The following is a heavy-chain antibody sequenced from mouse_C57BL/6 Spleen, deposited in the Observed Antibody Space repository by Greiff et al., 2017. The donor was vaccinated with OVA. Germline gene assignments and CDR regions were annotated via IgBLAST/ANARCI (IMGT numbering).Heavy chain of an antibody. J-gene: IGHJ4*01. D-gene: IGHD3-1*01. CDR3: ARGATGAMDY. CDR2: IYPGSGST. Sequence: QVQLQQPGAELVKPGASVKMSCKASGYTFTSYWITWVKPRPGQGLEWIGDIYPGSGSTNYNEKFKSKSTLHVDTSSSTADMQLSSLTSEDSAVYYCARGATGAMDYWGQGTSVTVSS. CDR1: GYTFTSYW. V-gene: IGHV1-55*01.